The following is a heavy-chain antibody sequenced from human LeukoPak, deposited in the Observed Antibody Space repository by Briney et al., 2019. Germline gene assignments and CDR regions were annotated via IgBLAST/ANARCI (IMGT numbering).Heavy chain of an antibody. Sequence: GGSLRISCQGSGYSFIRYWINWVRQMPGKGLEWMGTIDPSDSYTNYSPSFQGHVTISVDKSISTAYLQWSSLKASDTAMYYCARRIAADAFDIWGQGTMVTVSS. CDR1: GYSFIRYW. V-gene: IGHV5-10-1*01. D-gene: IGHD6-13*01. CDR2: IDPSDSYT. CDR3: ARRIAADAFDI. J-gene: IGHJ3*02.